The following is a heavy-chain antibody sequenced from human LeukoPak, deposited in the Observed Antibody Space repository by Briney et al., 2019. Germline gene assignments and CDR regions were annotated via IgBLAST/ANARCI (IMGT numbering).Heavy chain of an antibody. CDR2: SDPEEGET. Sequence: PLASVKVSCKLSGHTLSDFSMHWVRQAPGKGLEWMGGSDPEEGETIYAQRFLGRVTMTEDTATGTAYMELSSLTSEDTAIYYCATHPPRTVILIAAADLAFWGQGTLVTVSS. CDR3: ATHPPRTVILIAAADLAF. CDR1: GHTLSDFS. D-gene: IGHD6-25*01. J-gene: IGHJ4*02. V-gene: IGHV1-24*01.